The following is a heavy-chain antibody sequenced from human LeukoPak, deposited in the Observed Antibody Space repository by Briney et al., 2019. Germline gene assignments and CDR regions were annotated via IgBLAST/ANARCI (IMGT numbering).Heavy chain of an antibody. CDR3: ARMHPRQWQDCMDV. CDR2: INPNSGGT. Sequence: GASVKVSCKASGYTVTGYYMHWVRQAPGQGLEWMGWINPNSGGTNYAQKFQGRVTMTRDTSISTAYMELSRLRSDDTAVYYCARMHPRQWQDCMDVWGQGTTVTVSS. D-gene: IGHD6-19*01. CDR1: GYTVTGYY. V-gene: IGHV1-2*02. J-gene: IGHJ6*02.